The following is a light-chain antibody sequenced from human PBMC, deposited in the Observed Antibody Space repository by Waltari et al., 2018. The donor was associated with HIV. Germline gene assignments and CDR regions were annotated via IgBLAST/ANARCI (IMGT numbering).Light chain of an antibody. Sequence: FMLTQPHSVSESPGKTVTISCAANSGNIANHYVRWYQQRPGSAPTTLIYDNHQRPAGIPDRLSGSIDTSSNSAYLTISGLNTEDEADYSCQSYDIKIYWVFGGGTKLTVL. V-gene: IGLV6-57*02. CDR2: DNH. J-gene: IGLJ3*02. CDR1: SGNIANHY. CDR3: QSYDIKIYWV.